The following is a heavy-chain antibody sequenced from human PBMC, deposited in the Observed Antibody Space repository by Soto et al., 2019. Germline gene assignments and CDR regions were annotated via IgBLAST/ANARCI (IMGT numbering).Heavy chain of an antibody. D-gene: IGHD7-27*01. CDR1: GFTFSSYT. V-gene: IGHV3-23*01. CDR3: AKAWGSDY. CDR2: ISGSGSST. Sequence: EVQLLESGGGLVEPGGSRRLSCAASGFTFSSYTMSWVRQAPGKGLEWVSTISGSGSSTYSADSVKGRFTTSRDNSKTTVYLQMNSLRVEDAAVYYCAKAWGSDYWGQGTLVTVSS. J-gene: IGHJ4*02.